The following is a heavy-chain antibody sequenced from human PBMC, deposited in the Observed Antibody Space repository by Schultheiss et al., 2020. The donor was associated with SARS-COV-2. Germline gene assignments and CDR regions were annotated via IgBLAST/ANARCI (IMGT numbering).Heavy chain of an antibody. CDR3: AIREYTAMVFDY. V-gene: IGHV4-39*01. Sequence: SETLSLTCTVSGGSISSSSYYWGRLRQPPGKGLEWIGSIYYSGSTYYNPSLKSRVTISVDTSKNQFSLKLSSVTAAATAVDYCAIREYTAMVFDYWGQGTLVTVSS. CDR2: IYYSGST. CDR1: GGSISSSSYY. D-gene: IGHD5-18*01. J-gene: IGHJ4*02.